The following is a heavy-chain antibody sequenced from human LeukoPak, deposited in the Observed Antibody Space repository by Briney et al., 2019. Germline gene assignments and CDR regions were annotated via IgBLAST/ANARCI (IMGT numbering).Heavy chain of an antibody. D-gene: IGHD5-18*01. CDR3: ASGGYSYGYSAY. CDR2: IYYSGST. Sequence: SETLSLTCTVSGGSISSGDYYWSWIRQPPGKGLEWIGYIYYSGSTYYNPSLKSRVTISVDTSKNQFSLKLSSVTAADTAVYYCASGGYSYGYSAYWGQGTLVTVSS. J-gene: IGHJ4*02. CDR1: GGSISSGDYY. V-gene: IGHV4-30-4*02.